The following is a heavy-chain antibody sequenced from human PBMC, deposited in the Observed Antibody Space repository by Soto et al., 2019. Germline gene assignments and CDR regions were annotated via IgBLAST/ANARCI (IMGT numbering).Heavy chain of an antibody. J-gene: IGHJ4*02. V-gene: IGHV3-23*01. CDR2: ISGSGGST. Sequence: GGSLRLSCAASGFTFSSYAMSWVRQAPGKGLEWVSAISGSGGSTYYADSVKGRFTISRDNSKNTLYLQMNSLRAEDTAVYYCAKLITIFGVVKGPYDYWDQGTLVTVS. CDR1: GFTFSSYA. D-gene: IGHD3-3*01. CDR3: AKLITIFGVVKGPYDY.